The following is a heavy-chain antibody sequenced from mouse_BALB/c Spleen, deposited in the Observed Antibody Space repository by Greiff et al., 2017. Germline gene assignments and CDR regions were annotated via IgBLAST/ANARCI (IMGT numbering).Heavy chain of an antibody. CDR1: GFSLTSYG. D-gene: IGHD2-1*01. Sequence: VQRVESGPGLVAPSQSLSITCTVSGFSLTSYGVHWVRQPPGKGLEWLGVIWAGGSTNYNSALMSRLSISKDNSKSQVFLKMNSLQTDDTAMYYCARGIYYGKRGYFDVWGAGTTVTVSS. CDR2: IWAGGST. J-gene: IGHJ1*01. CDR3: ARGIYYGKRGYFDV. V-gene: IGHV2-9*02.